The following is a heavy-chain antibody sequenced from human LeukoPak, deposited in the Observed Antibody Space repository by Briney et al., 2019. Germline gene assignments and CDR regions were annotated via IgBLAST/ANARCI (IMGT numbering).Heavy chain of an antibody. CDR1: GGSISSYY. Sequence: SETLSLTCTVSGGSISSYYWSWIRQPPGKGLEWIGYIYYSGSTNYNPSLKSRVTISVDTSKNQFSLKLSSVTAADTAVYYCARHMRSGWYLDYWGQGTLVTVSS. J-gene: IGHJ4*02. V-gene: IGHV4-59*08. CDR3: ARHMRSGWYLDY. CDR2: IYYSGST. D-gene: IGHD6-19*01.